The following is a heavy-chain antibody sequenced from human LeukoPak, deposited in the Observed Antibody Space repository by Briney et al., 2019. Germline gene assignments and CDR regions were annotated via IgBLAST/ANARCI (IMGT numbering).Heavy chain of an antibody. J-gene: IGHJ4*02. CDR2: ISSSSSYI. V-gene: IGHV3-21*01. D-gene: IGHD6-13*01. Sequence: PGGSLRLSCAASGFTFSSYSMNWVRQAPGKGLEWVSSISSSSSYIYYADSVKGRFTISRDNAKNSLYLQMNSLRAEDTAVYYCARDVSPQQPFDYWGQGTLVTVSS. CDR1: GFTFSSYS. CDR3: ARDVSPQQPFDY.